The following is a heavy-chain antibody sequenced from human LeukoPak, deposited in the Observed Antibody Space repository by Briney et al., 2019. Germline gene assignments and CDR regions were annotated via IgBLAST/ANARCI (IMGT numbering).Heavy chain of an antibody. Sequence: GGSLRLFCAASGFTFSSYGMHWVRQAPGKGLEWVAVIWYDGSNKYYADSVKGRFTISRDNSKNTLYLQMNSLRAEDTAVYYCASDVDTAMVNWGQGTLVTVSS. J-gene: IGHJ4*02. CDR1: GFTFSSYG. D-gene: IGHD5-18*01. CDR2: IWYDGSNK. CDR3: ASDVDTAMVN. V-gene: IGHV3-33*01.